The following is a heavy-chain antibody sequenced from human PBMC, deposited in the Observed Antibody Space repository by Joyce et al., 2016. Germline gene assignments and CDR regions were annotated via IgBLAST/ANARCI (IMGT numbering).Heavy chain of an antibody. CDR2: INHRGRT. CDR3: ARGNDYDYWSGYEAHYFDY. V-gene: IGHV4-59*01. Sequence: QVQLQESGPGLVKPSETLSLSCTVSGGSISSYYWSWIRQPPGKGLEWIGYINHRGRTNYNPAQKSRVTISVDTSKNEFSLKMTSVTAADTAVYYCARGNDYDYWSGYEAHYFDYWGQGTLVTVSS. J-gene: IGHJ4*02. CDR1: GGSISSYY. D-gene: IGHD3-3*01.